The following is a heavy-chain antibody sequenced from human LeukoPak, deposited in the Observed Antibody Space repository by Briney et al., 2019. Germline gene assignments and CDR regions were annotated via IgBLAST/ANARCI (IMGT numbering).Heavy chain of an antibody. CDR3: ARSITIFGVPRWGY. D-gene: IGHD3-3*01. CDR1: GGTFSSYA. Sequence: SVKVSCKASGGTFSSYAISWVRQAPGQGLEWMGGIIPIFGTANYAQKFQGRVTITADESTSTAYMELSSLRSEDTAVYYCARSITIFGVPRWGYWGQGTLVTVS. V-gene: IGHV1-69*13. CDR2: IIPIFGTA. J-gene: IGHJ4*02.